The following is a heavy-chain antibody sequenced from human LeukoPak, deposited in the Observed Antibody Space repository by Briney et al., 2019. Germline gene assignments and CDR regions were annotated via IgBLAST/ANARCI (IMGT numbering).Heavy chain of an antibody. Sequence: PSGTLSLTCAVSGGSISSSNWWSWVRQPPGKGLEWIGEIYHSGSTNYNPSLKSRVTISVDKSKNQFSLKLSSVTAADTAVYYCARVDGQQLAYGMDVWGQGTTVTVSS. CDR1: GGSISSSNW. CDR3: ARVDGQQLAYGMDV. V-gene: IGHV4-4*02. J-gene: IGHJ6*02. CDR2: IYHSGST. D-gene: IGHD6-13*01.